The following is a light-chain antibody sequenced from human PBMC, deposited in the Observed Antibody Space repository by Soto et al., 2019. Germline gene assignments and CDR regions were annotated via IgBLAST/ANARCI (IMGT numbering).Light chain of an antibody. J-gene: IGKJ1*01. CDR2: WAS. Sequence: DIVMTQSPDSLAVSLGERATINCRSSQSLFYSSNGENYLAWYQQKPGQPPKLLIYWASTRESGVPDRFSGSGSGTVFTLTISSLQAEDVAVYYCQQYYSTPWTFGQGTKVEIK. V-gene: IGKV4-1*01. CDR1: QSLFYSSNGENY. CDR3: QQYYSTPWT.